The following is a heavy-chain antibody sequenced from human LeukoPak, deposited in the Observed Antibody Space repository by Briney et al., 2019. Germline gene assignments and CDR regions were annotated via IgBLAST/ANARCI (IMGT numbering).Heavy chain of an antibody. CDR2: ISSSSSYI. D-gene: IGHD2-15*01. J-gene: IGHJ4*02. CDR3: ATDDIGYCSGGSCRPFDY. CDR1: GFTFSSYS. V-gene: IGHV3-21*01. Sequence: PGGSLRLSCAASGFTFSSYSMNWVRQAPGKGLEWVSSISSSSSYIYYADSVKGRFTISRDNAKNSLYLQMNSLRAEDTAVYYCATDDIGYCSGGSCRPFDYWGQGTLVTVSS.